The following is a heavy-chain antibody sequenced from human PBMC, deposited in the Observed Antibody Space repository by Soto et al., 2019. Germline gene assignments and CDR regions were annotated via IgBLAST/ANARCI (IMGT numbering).Heavy chain of an antibody. CDR3: AAAGPYYDFWSGYYTGASVYYYMDV. D-gene: IGHD3-3*01. CDR2: IYYSGST. J-gene: IGHJ6*03. V-gene: IGHV4-59*01. CDR1: GGSISSYY. Sequence: SETLSLTCTVSGGSISSYYWSWIRQPPGKGLEWIGYIYYSGSTNYNPSLKSRVTISVDTSKNQFSLKLSSVTAADTAVYYCAAAGPYYDFWSGYYTGASVYYYMDVWGKGTTVTVSS.